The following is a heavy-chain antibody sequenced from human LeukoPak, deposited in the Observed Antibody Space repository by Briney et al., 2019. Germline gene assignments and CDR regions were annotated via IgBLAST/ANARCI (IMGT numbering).Heavy chain of an antibody. J-gene: IGHJ4*02. CDR1: GFTFSSYA. D-gene: IGHD2-2*01. V-gene: IGHV3-23*01. CDR2: ISGSGGST. CDR3: AKDRALSRDYYLDY. Sequence: GRSLRLSCAASGFTFSSYAMHWVRQAPGKGLGCVSAISGSGGSTYYAHSVKGRFTISRDNSKNTLYLQMNSLRAEDTAVYYCAKDRALSRDYYLDYWGQGTLVTVSS.